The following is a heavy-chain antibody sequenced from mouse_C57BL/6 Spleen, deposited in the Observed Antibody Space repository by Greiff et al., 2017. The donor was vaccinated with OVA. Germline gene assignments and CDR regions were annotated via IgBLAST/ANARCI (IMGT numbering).Heavy chain of an antibody. Sequence: VQLQQSGAELVRPGSSVKLSCKASGYTFTSYWMDWVKQRPGQGLEWIGNIYPSDSETHYNQKFKDKATLTVDKSSSTAYMQLSSLTSEDSAVYYCAKAAQAPYYFDYWGQGTTLTVSS. D-gene: IGHD3-2*02. CDR3: AKAAQAPYYFDY. J-gene: IGHJ2*01. CDR1: GYTFTSYW. V-gene: IGHV1-61*01. CDR2: IYPSDSET.